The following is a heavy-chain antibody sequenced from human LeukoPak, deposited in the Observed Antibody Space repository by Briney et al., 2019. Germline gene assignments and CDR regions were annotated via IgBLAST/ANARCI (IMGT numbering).Heavy chain of an antibody. Sequence: GGSLRLSCAASGFTFSSYSMNWVRQAPGKGLEWVSLISGDGGSTYYADSVKGRFTISRDNSKNSLYLQMNSLRTEDTALYYCAKDIGCSSTSCYDGMDVWGQGTTVTVSS. V-gene: IGHV3-43*02. CDR2: ISGDGGST. CDR1: GFTFSSYS. J-gene: IGHJ6*02. D-gene: IGHD2-2*01. CDR3: AKDIGCSSTSCYDGMDV.